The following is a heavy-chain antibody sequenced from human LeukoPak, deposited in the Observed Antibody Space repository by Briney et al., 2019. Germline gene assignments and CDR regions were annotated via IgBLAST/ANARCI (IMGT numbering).Heavy chain of an antibody. CDR1: GGTFSSYA. Sequence: ASVKVSCKASGGTFSSYAISWVRQAPGQGLEWMGRIIPIFGIANYAQKFQGRVTITADKSTSTAYMELSSLRSEDTAVYYCARGRIAAAGSWFDPWAREPWSPSPQ. CDR2: IIPIFGIA. J-gene: IGHJ5*02. CDR3: ARGRIAAAGSWFDP. D-gene: IGHD6-13*01. V-gene: IGHV1-69*04.